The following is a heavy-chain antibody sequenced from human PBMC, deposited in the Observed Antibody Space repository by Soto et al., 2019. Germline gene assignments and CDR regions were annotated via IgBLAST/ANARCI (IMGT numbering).Heavy chain of an antibody. D-gene: IGHD3-10*01. J-gene: IGHJ4*02. CDR1: GDSIGSGGSY. Sequence: QVQLQESGPGLVKPSQTLSLTFTVSGDSIGSGGSYWSWIRQPPGKGLEWLGFIYPGGSTRYNTSLKRRVSLAIDTSKHQFFLRMSSVTAADTAGFYCARGCYGLRSSFQAYFDLWGQGTLVAVS. CDR3: ARGCYGLRSSFQAYFDL. V-gene: IGHV4-31*03. CDR2: IYPGGST.